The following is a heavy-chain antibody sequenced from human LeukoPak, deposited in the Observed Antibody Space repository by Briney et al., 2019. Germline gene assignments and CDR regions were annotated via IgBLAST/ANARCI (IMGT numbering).Heavy chain of an antibody. CDR1: GGSISNYY. CDR2: IYYSGTT. Sequence: PSETLSLTCTVSGGSISNYYWNWIRQPPGKGLEWIGYIYYSGTTNYNPSLKSRVTISVDTSKNQFSLKLSSVTAADTAVYYCARQDGVCSSTSCFFDYWGQGTLVTVSS. V-gene: IGHV4-59*08. CDR3: ARQDGVCSSTSCFFDY. J-gene: IGHJ4*02. D-gene: IGHD2-2*01.